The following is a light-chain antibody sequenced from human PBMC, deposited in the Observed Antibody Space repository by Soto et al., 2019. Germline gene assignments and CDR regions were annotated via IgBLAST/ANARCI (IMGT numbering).Light chain of an antibody. CDR3: QQFNTYPYT. J-gene: IGKJ2*01. Sequence: DIQLTQSPSFLSASVGDRVTITCRASQGISSSLAWYQQKPGKAPILLIYAASTLQSGVPSMFSGSGSGTEFTLTIGSLQPEDFATYYCQQFNTYPYTFGQGTELEIK. V-gene: IGKV1-9*01. CDR2: AAS. CDR1: QGISSS.